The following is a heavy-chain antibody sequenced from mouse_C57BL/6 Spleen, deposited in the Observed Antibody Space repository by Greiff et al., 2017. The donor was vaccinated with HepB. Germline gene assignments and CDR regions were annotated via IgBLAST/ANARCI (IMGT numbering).Heavy chain of an antibody. CDR2: IRSKSSNYAT. D-gene: IGHD2-10*01. CDR1: GFTFNTYA. J-gene: IGHJ2*01. Sequence: EVQLVESGGGLVQPKGSLKLSCAASGFTFNTYAMHWVRQAPGKGLEWVARIRSKSSNYATYYADSVKDRFTISRDDSQSMLYLQMNNLKTEDTAMYYCGREGGAYYGNYGVDYWGQGTTLTVSS. CDR3: GREGGAYYGNYGVDY. V-gene: IGHV10-3*01.